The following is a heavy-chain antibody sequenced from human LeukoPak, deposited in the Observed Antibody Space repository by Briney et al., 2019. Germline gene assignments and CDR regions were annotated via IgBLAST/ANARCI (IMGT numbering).Heavy chain of an antibody. CDR1: GFTVSNNY. CDR2: IYSGGST. D-gene: IGHD5-18*01. V-gene: IGHV3-53*01. CDR3: ARDGGYSYGFGFDY. J-gene: IGHJ4*02. Sequence: PGGSLRLSCAASGFTVSNNYMSWVRQAPGKGLEWVSVIYSGGSTYYADSVKGRFTISRDNSKNTLYLQMNSLRAEDTAVYYCARDGGYSYGFGFDYWGQGTLVTVSS.